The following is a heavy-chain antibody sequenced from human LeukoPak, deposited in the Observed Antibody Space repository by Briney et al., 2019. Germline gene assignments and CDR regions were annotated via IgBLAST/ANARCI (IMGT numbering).Heavy chain of an antibody. CDR1: GFTFSTYA. D-gene: IGHD6-19*01. V-gene: IGHV3-23*01. CDR2: ISDSGANT. J-gene: IGHJ2*01. Sequence: GGSLRLSCAASGFTFSTYAMSWVRQAPGKGLEWVSTISDSGANTYYADSVRGRFTISRDNSKNTLYLQKNSLRANDTAIYYCAKSMTLQWRGFFDLWGRGTHVTVSS. CDR3: AKSMTLQWRGFFDL.